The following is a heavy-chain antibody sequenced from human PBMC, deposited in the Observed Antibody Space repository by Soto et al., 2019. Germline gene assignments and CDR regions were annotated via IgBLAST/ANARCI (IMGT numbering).Heavy chain of an antibody. J-gene: IGHJ4*02. CDR3: ARVLNGQWYFDY. D-gene: IGHD6-19*01. CDR2: VNTDESRT. Sequence: EVQLVESGGGLVQPGGSLRLSCGASGFTFSSYWMHWVRQAPGKGLVWVSRVNTDESRTSYADSVKGRFTISRDNAKNTLYLQTNSLRAEDTAVYYCARVLNGQWYFDYWGQGTQVTVSS. V-gene: IGHV3-74*01. CDR1: GFTFSSYW.